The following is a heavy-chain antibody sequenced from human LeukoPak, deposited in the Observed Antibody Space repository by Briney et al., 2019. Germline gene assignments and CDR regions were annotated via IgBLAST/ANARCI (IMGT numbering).Heavy chain of an antibody. CDR3: ANFGGLGRTSSWYFRDY. CDR2: ISYDGNSK. J-gene: IGHJ4*02. V-gene: IGHV3-30*02. D-gene: IGHD6-13*01. Sequence: GGSLRLSCAASGFTFSSYGMHWVRQAPGKGLEWVAFISYDGNSKYYADSVKGRFTISRDNSKNTLYLQMNSLRAEDTAVYFCANFGGLGRTSSWYFRDYWGQGTLVTVSS. CDR1: GFTFSSYG.